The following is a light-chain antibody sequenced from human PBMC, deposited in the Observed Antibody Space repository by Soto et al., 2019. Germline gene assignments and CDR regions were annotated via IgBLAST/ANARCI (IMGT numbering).Light chain of an antibody. CDR3: QQYETFSGT. V-gene: IGKV1-5*01. J-gene: IGKJ1*01. CDR2: DAS. Sequence: DIQITQPLSTLSASVGDKVSVTCRASQSVSGWLAWYQQKPGEAPKLLIYDASALPRGVPSRFSGSGSGTKFTLTIASLQPDDFATYYCQQYETFSGTFGPGTKVDIK. CDR1: QSVSGW.